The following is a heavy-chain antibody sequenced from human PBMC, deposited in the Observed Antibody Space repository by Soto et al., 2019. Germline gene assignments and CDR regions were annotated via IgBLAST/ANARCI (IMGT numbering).Heavy chain of an antibody. CDR2: ISAYNGNT. Sequence: ASVKVSCKASGYTFTSYGISWVRQAPGQGLEWMGWISAYNGNTNYAQKLQGRVTMTTDTSTSTAYMELRSLRSDDTAVYYCARVFFYSIGIAAAGWFDPWGQGTLVTVSP. V-gene: IGHV1-18*01. CDR3: ARVFFYSIGIAAAGWFDP. CDR1: GYTFTSYG. D-gene: IGHD6-13*01. J-gene: IGHJ5*02.